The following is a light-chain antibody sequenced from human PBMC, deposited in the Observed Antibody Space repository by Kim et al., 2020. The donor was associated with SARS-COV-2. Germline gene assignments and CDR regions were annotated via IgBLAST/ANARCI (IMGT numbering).Light chain of an antibody. CDR1: SSNIGAGYD. V-gene: IGLV1-40*01. CDR3: QSYDSSLSGSNVV. CDR2: GNS. Sequence: VTISCTGSSSNIGAGYDVHWYQQLPGTAPKLLIYGNSNRPSGVPDRFSGSKSGTSASLAITGLQAEDEADYYCQSYDSSLSGSNVVFGGGTKLTVL. J-gene: IGLJ2*01.